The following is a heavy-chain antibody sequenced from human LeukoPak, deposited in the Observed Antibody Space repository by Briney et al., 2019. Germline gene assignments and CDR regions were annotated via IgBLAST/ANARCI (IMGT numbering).Heavy chain of an antibody. CDR1: GFTFSRYQ. CDR3: VRDWGGMEAAGDY. J-gene: IGHJ4*02. Sequence: GGSLRLSCAASGFTFSRYQMTWGRQAPGEGLEWVAKVEQDGDKKYYVDSVEGRFTISRDNAKNSLYLEMNSLRVEDTAVYFCVRDWGGMEAAGDYWGQGTLVTVSS. D-gene: IGHD6-13*01. V-gene: IGHV3-7*03. CDR2: VEQDGDKK.